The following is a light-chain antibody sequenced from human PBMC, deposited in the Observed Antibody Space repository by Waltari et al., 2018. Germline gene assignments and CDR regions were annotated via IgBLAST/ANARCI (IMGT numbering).Light chain of an antibody. V-gene: IGKV1-5*03. CDR2: KAS. J-gene: IGKJ2*01. CDR3: QQYNSHPYT. Sequence: DVQMTQSPSSLSASVGDRVTINCRASQSISSWLAWYQQKPGKAPKLLIYKASSLESGVPSRFSGSGSGTEFTLTISSLQPDDFATYYCQQYNSHPYTFGQGTKLEIK. CDR1: QSISSW.